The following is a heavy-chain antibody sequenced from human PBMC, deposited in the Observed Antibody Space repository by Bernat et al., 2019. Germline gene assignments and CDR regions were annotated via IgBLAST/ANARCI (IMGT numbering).Heavy chain of an antibody. CDR3: ARMRQVEKNNYLDY. V-gene: IGHV3-33*01. D-gene: IGHD2-15*01. CDR2: IWFDGSKI. J-gene: IGHJ4*01. CDR1: GFTFSYHG. Sequence: QVHLVESGGGVVQPGRSLRLSCAASGFTFSYHGMHWVRQVPGKGLEWVALIWFDGSKIYYRDSVKGRFTISRDNSKNTLYLKVSSLRAEDTAVYYCARMRQVEKNNYLDYWGQGTLVTVAS.